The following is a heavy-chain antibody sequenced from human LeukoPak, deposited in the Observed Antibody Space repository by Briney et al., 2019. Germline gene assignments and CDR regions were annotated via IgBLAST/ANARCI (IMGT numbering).Heavy chain of an antibody. J-gene: IGHJ1*01. CDR3: AKDVGRTYDFWSGPNFQH. Sequence: PPGRSLRLSCAASGFTFDDYAMHWVRQAPGKGLEWVSGINWNSGDLGYADSVKGRFTISRDNAKNFLYLQMNSLRVEDTAFYYCAKDVGRTYDFWSGPNFQHWGQGTLVTVSS. V-gene: IGHV3-9*01. D-gene: IGHD3-3*01. CDR2: INWNSGDL. CDR1: GFTFDDYA.